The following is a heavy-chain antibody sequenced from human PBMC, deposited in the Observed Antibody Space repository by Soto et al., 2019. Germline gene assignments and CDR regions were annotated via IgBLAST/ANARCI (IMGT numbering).Heavy chain of an antibody. V-gene: IGHV1-69*13. D-gene: IGHD2-2*01. CDR1: GGTFSRYS. CDR2: IIPIFGIP. CDR3: AREDRDRETGLVPAAIDGMDV. Sequence: SVKVSCKASGGTFSRYSMTWVRQAPGHGLEWIGRIIPIFGIPTYAQKFQGRVTITADESASTAYMELSSLRSDDTAVYYCAREDRDRETGLVPAAIDGMDVWGQGTTVTVSS. J-gene: IGHJ6*02.